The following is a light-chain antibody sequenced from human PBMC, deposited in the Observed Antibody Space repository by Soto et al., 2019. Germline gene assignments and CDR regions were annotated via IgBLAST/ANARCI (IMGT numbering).Light chain of an antibody. CDR1: QGFSSSY. J-gene: IGKJ1*01. V-gene: IGKV3-20*01. CDR2: DTS. Sequence: EIVLTQSAGNLPLSPGARAPLSCRASQGFSSSYLAWYQQKPGQAPRLLIYDTSTRATGIPDRFSGIGSGTDFTLTISRLKPEDFAVYYCHQYYRTPRTFGQGTKVDIK. CDR3: HQYYRTPRT.